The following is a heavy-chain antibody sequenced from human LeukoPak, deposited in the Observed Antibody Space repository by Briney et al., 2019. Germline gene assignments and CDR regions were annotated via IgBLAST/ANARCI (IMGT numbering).Heavy chain of an antibody. J-gene: IGHJ5*02. D-gene: IGHD4-17*01. CDR2: ITGAHYAT. V-gene: IGHV3-23*01. Sequence: GGSLRLSCAASGFSFSSFAMTWVRQAPGKGLEWVSSITGAHYATYNTDSVKGRFTISRDNAKNTLYLQMNSLRADDTAIYYCTKDPNGDYIGAFDPWGQGTLVTVSS. CDR1: GFSFSSFA. CDR3: TKDPNGDYIGAFDP.